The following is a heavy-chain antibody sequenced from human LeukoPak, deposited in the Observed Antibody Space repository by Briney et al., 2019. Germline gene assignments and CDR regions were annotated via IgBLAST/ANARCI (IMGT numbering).Heavy chain of an antibody. CDR1: GFTISSNA. CDR2: ISGSGGIT. Sequence: GGSLRLSCAASGFTISSNAMSWVRQAPGKGLEWVSAISGSGGITYYADSVKGRFTISRDNSKNTLYLQMNSLRAEDTAVYYCARTQYSSGLYNRFDPWGEGTLVTVPS. V-gene: IGHV3-23*01. D-gene: IGHD6-19*01. J-gene: IGHJ5*02. CDR3: ARTQYSSGLYNRFDP.